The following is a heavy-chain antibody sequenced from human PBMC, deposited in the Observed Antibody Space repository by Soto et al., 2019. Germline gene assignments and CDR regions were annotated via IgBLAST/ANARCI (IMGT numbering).Heavy chain of an antibody. CDR1: GYTFSTYG. J-gene: IGHJ6*04. D-gene: IGHD3-10*01. CDR2: ISSYNGDT. V-gene: IGHV1-18*01. Sequence: QVQLVQSGAEVKKPGVSVKVSCKASGYTFSTYGISWVRQAPGQGLDWMGWISSYNGDTNYAQKFQGRVTMTTDTSESTDYMELRSLTSDDTAVYYCARVGPPPYYYYGVDVWGEGTTVTVSS. CDR3: ARVGPPPYYYYGVDV.